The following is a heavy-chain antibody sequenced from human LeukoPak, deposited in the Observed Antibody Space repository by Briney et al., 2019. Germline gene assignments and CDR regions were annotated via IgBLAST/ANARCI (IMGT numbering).Heavy chain of an antibody. CDR1: GGSISSYY. Sequence: SETLSLTCTVSGGSISSYYWSWIRQPPGKGLEWIGYIYYGGSTNYNPSLKSRVTISVDTSKNQFSLKLSSVTAADTAVYYCAKEGYGSGSYGWLDPWGQGTLVTVSS. CDR2: IYYGGST. CDR3: AKEGYGSGSYGWLDP. D-gene: IGHD3-10*01. V-gene: IGHV4-59*01. J-gene: IGHJ5*02.